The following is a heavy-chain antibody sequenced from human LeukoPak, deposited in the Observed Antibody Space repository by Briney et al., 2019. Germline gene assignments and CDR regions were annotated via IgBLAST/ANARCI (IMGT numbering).Heavy chain of an antibody. CDR2: IYYSGST. J-gene: IGHJ4*02. D-gene: IGHD3-10*01. V-gene: IGHV4-30-4*07. CDR3: ASSNYYGSGSYCY. CDR1: GGSISSGGYS. Sequence: PSQTLSLTCAVSGGSISSGGYSWSWIRQPPGKGLEWIGYIYYSGSTYYNPSLKSRVTISVDTSKNQFSLKLSSVTAADTAVYYCASSNYYGSGSYCYWGQGTLVTVSS.